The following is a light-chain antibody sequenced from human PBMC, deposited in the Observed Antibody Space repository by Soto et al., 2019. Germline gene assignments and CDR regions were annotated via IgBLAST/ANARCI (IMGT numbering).Light chain of an antibody. CDR2: EIN. V-gene: IGLV2-8*01. J-gene: IGLJ1*01. Sequence: QSVLTQPPSASGSPGQSVTISCTGTSSDVGAYDYVSWYQQHPGKAPKLMIYEINKRPSGVPDRFSGSKSGNTASLTVSGLQAEDEADDYCSSFAGSNNFPYVFGTGTKLTVL. CDR3: SSFAGSNNFPYV. CDR1: SSDVGAYDY.